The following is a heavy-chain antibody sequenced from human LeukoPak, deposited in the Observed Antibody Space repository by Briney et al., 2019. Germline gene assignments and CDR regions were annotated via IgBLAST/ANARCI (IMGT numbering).Heavy chain of an antibody. CDR1: GFTFSSYE. J-gene: IGHJ4*02. CDR2: ISSSGSTI. V-gene: IGHV3-48*03. CDR3: ARGDKGLAGTFDY. D-gene: IGHD3-16*01. Sequence: PGGSLRLSCAASGFTFSSYEMNWVRQAPGKGLEWVSYISSSGSTIYYADSVKGRFSISRDNAKNSLYLQVNSLRAEDTAVYYCARGDKGLAGTFDYSGQGTLVTVSS.